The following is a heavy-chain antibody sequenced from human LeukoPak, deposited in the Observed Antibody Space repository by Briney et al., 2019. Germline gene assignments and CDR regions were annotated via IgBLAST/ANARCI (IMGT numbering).Heavy chain of an antibody. CDR3: VKDSGDCSSSTCYVLGN. V-gene: IGHV3-43*01. J-gene: IGHJ4*02. CDR1: GFTFDDYL. Sequence: GGSLRLSCAASGFTFDDYLMHWVRQSPGKGLEWVSLISWDGGDTYYADSVKGRFTISRDNSKNSLYLQMNSLRTEDTALYYCVKDSGDCSSSTCYVLGNWGQGTLVTVSS. CDR2: ISWDGGDT. D-gene: IGHD2-2*01.